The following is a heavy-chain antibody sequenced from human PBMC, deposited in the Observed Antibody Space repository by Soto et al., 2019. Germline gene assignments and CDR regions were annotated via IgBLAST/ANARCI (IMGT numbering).Heavy chain of an antibody. D-gene: IGHD6-19*01. J-gene: IGHJ4*02. V-gene: IGHV3-49*04. Sequence: PGGSLRLSCAASGFTFSSYGMHWVRQAPGKGLEWVGFIRSKAYGETTEYAASVKGRFTISRDDSKSIAYLQMNSLKTEDTAVYYCTRDREKQWLYPGHWGQGTLVTVSS. CDR2: IRSKAYGETT. CDR1: GFTFSSYG. CDR3: TRDREKQWLYPGH.